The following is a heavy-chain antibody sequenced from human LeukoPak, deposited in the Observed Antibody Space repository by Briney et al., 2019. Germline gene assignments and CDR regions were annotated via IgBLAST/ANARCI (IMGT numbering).Heavy chain of an antibody. CDR3: ARGPPPYYGGKAPTYNWFDP. CDR1: GGTFSSYA. V-gene: IGHV1-8*03. D-gene: IGHD4-23*01. Sequence: VASVKVSCKASGGTFSSYAISWVRQAPGQGLEWMGWMNPNSGNTGYAQKFQGRVTITRNTSISTAYMELSSLRSEDTAVYYCARGPPPYYGGKAPTYNWFDPWGQGTLVTVSS. J-gene: IGHJ5*02. CDR2: MNPNSGNT.